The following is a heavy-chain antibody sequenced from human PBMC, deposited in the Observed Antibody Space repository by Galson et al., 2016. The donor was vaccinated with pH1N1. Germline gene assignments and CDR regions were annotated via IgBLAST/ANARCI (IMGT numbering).Heavy chain of an antibody. Sequence: SLRLSCAASGFTFSTYWMSWVRQAPGKGLEWVANIKQDGSVIYYVDSVKGRCTISRDNAKNSVSLQMNSLRVEDTGVYYCVRAIGGAASYWGQGTLVTVSS. CDR1: GFTFSTYW. D-gene: IGHD6-13*01. J-gene: IGHJ4*02. CDR3: VRAIGGAASY. V-gene: IGHV3-7*01. CDR2: IKQDGSVI.